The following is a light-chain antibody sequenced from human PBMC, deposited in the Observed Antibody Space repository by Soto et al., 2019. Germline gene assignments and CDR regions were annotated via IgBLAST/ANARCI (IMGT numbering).Light chain of an antibody. Sequence: ESVLTQSPGTLSLSPGDGATLSCRASQTVRANFLAWYQQKPGQAPRLLIYGASNRATGVPDRFSGSGSGTDFTLTISRLEPEDFAMYFCHQYGGSRAFGQGTKVEVK. V-gene: IGKV3-20*01. CDR1: QTVRANF. CDR2: GAS. CDR3: HQYGGSRA. J-gene: IGKJ1*01.